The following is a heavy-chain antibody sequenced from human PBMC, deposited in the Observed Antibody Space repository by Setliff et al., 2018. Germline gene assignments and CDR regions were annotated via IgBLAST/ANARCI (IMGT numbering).Heavy chain of an antibody. D-gene: IGHD3-3*01. Sequence: GSLRLSCVASGFTISNYWMAWVRQAPGKGLEWVADIRQDGTNKYYVDSVKGRFTISRDNAKNSLYLQMNSLRAEDTALYYCAREVWNIYDNDNSWSGYSGHWGQGTLVTVSS. V-gene: IGHV3-7*03. CDR2: IRQDGTNK. CDR3: AREVWNIYDNDNSWSGYSGH. J-gene: IGHJ4*02. CDR1: GFTISNYW.